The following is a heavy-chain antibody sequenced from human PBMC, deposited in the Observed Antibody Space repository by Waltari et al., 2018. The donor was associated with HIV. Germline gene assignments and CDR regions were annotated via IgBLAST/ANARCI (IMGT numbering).Heavy chain of an antibody. CDR1: GGSFSGYF. D-gene: IGHD2-8*01. CDR3: ARLASGVGDS. J-gene: IGHJ4*02. CDR2: ISHTGSA. Sequence: GLLKPSETLSLTCAVYGGSFSGYFWSWIRQSPGKGLEYIGEISHTGSANYNPSLGSRVFMSIDRSKNQFSLNLTSVSAADTAVYYCARLASGVGDSWGRGTLVNVSS. V-gene: IGHV4-34*01.